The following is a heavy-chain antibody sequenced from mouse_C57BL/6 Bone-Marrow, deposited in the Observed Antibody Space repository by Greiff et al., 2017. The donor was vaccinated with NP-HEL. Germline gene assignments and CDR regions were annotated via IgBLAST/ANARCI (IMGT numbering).Heavy chain of an antibody. Sequence: DVHLVESGGGLVQPGGSLKLSCAASGFTFSDYYMYWVRQTPEKRLEWVAYISNGGGSTYYPDTVKGRFTISRDNAKNTLYLQMSRLKSEDTAMYYCAREVVVATSYWYFDVWGTGTTVTVSS. D-gene: IGHD1-1*01. CDR2: ISNGGGST. J-gene: IGHJ1*03. CDR1: GFTFSDYY. V-gene: IGHV5-12*01. CDR3: AREVVVATSYWYFDV.